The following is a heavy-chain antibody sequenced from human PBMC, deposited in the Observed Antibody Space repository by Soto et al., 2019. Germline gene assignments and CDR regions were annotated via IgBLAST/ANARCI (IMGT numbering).Heavy chain of an antibody. D-gene: IGHD6-19*01. V-gene: IGHV1-69*10. J-gene: IGHJ4*02. CDR3: ARGQQWLVSQPNY. CDR1: GGIFITSG. CDR2: IIPFLGTT. Sequence: SVKVSCKTSGGIFITSGLSWVRQAPGQGLEWMGGIIPFLGTTNHAHKFQGRVTITADKSTSTVYLELSDLTFEDTATYYCARGQQWLVSQPNYWGQGTLVTVSS.